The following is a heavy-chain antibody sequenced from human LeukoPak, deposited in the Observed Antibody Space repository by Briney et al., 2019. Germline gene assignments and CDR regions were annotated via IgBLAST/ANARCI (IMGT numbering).Heavy chain of an antibody. CDR3: AKATYYYDSSGYLY. Sequence: GGSLRLSCAASGFTFSSYAMSWVRQAPGKGLEWVSAISGSGGSTYYADSVKGRFTISRDNSKNTLYLQMNSLRAEDTAVYYCAKATYYYDSSGYLYWGQGTLVTVST. CDR2: ISGSGGST. D-gene: IGHD3-22*01. V-gene: IGHV3-23*01. CDR1: GFTFSSYA. J-gene: IGHJ4*02.